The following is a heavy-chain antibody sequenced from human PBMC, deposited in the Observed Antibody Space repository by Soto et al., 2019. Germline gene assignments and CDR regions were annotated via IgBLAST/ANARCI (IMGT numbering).Heavy chain of an antibody. V-gene: IGHV3-30-3*01. D-gene: IGHD2-21*02. CDR2: ISYDGSNK. CDR1: GFTFSSYA. Sequence: GGSLRLSCAASGFTFSSYAMHWVRQAPGKGLEWVAVISYDGSNKYYADSVKGRFTISRDNSKNTLYLQMNSLRAEDTAVYYCARCWVEAYCGGACYSGYYYGIDVWGQGTTVTVSS. J-gene: IGHJ6*02. CDR3: ARCWVEAYCGGACYSGYYYGIDV.